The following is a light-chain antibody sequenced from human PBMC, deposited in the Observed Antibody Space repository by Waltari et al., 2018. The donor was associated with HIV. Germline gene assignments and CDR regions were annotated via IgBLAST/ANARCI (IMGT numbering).Light chain of an antibody. CDR1: SSNIGSNG. V-gene: IGLV1-44*01. CDR3: ATLDDSLNGPI. Sequence: QSVLTQSPSASGTPGQRVTISCSGGSSNIGSNGLDWYHQFPGTAPKLLIYSNNQRPSGVPDRFSGSKSGTSASLAISGLQSEDEATYYCATLDDSLNGPIFGGGTRLTVL. CDR2: SNN. J-gene: IGLJ2*01.